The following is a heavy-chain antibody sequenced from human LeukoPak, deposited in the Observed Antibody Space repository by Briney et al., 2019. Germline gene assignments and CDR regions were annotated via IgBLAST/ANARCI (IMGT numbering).Heavy chain of an antibody. J-gene: IGHJ5*02. CDR1: GFTFSSYG. CDR2: IRYDGSNK. V-gene: IGHV3-30*02. CDR3: AKDPVPYSSSWYRWFDP. D-gene: IGHD6-13*01. Sequence: PGGSLRLSCAASGFTFSSYGMLWLRQAPGQGLEWVAFIRYDGSNKYYTDSVKGRFTISRDNSKNTLYLQMNSLRAEDTAVYYCAKDPVPYSSSWYRWFDPWGQGTLVTVSS.